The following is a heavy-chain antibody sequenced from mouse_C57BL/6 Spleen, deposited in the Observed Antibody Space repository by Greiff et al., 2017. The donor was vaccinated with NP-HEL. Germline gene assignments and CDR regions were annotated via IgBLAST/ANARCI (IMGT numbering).Heavy chain of an antibody. CDR2: ISGGGGNT. CDR3: ARQRYGTYAMDY. V-gene: IGHV5-9*01. D-gene: IGHD2-10*02. CDR1: GFTFSSYT. Sequence: DVMLVESGGGLVKPGGSLKLSCAASGFTFSSYTMSWVRQTPEKRLEWVATISGGGGNTYYPDSVKGRFTISRDNAKNTLYLQMSSLGSEDTALYYCARQRYGTYAMDYWGQGTSVTVSS. J-gene: IGHJ4*01.